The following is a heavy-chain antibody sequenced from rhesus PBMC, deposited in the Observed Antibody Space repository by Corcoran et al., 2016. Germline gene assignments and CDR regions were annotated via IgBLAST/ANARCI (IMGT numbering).Heavy chain of an antibody. CDR3: ARGSSGHFDY. V-gene: IGHV4-169*01. J-gene: IGHJ4*01. Sequence: QLQLQESGPGLVKPSETLSVTCAVSGGSISSSYWSWIRQAPGKGLEWIGYIYGSGSSTNYNPSLKSRVTLSVDTSKTQLSLKLSSVTTADTAVYYCARGSSGHFDYWGQGVLVTVSS. CDR1: GGSISSSY. CDR2: IYGSGSST. D-gene: IGHD6-31*01.